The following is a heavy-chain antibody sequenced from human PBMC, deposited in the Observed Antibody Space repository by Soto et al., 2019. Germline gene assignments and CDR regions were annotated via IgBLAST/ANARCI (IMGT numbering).Heavy chain of an antibody. Sequence: QVQLQESGPGLVKPSETLSLTCTVSGGSISSYYWSWFRQPPGKGLEWIGYIYYSGSTNYNPSLKSRVTISVDTSKNQFSLKLSSVTAADTAVYYCARDNGTEEYFQHWGQGTLVTVSS. V-gene: IGHV4-59*01. CDR2: IYYSGST. CDR1: GGSISSYY. J-gene: IGHJ1*01. CDR3: ARDNGTEEYFQH.